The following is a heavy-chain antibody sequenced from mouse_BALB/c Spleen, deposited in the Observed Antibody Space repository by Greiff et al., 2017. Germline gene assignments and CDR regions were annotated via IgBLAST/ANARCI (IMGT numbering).Heavy chain of an antibody. CDR3: ARNGITHYYAMDY. V-gene: IGHV2-2*02. D-gene: IGHD2-4*01. CDR1: GFSLTSYG. CDR2: IWSGGST. J-gene: IGHJ4*01. Sequence: QVQLKESGPGLVQPSQSLSITCTVSGFSLTSYGVHWVRQSPGKGLEWLGVIWSGGSTDYNAAFISRLSISKDNSKSQVFFKMNSLQANDTAIYYCARNGITHYYAMDYWGQGTSVTVSS.